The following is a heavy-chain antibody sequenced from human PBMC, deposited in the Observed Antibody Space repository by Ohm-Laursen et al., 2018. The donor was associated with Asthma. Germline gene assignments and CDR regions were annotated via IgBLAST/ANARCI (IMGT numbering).Heavy chain of an antibody. J-gene: IGHJ4*02. CDR3: ARYHHHSSGYSPDF. D-gene: IGHD3-22*01. CDR2: ISSSNSTI. Sequence: GSLRLSCTASGFTFSDYYMSWIRQAPGKGREWISYISSSNSTIYYADSVKGRFTISRDNAKNSLYLQMNRLRDEDTAVYYCARYHHHSSGYSPDFWGQGTLVTVSS. CDR1: GFTFSDYY. V-gene: IGHV3-11*04.